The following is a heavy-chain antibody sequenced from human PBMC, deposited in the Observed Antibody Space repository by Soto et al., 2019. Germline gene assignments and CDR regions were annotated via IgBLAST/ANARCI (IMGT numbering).Heavy chain of an antibody. V-gene: IGHV3-33*01. CDR1: GFNFSSYG. CDR3: ARDHEREGYGSGMDV. J-gene: IGHJ6*02. D-gene: IGHD3-10*01. CDR2: IWYDGSNK. Sequence: ESVGGVVQPGRSLRLSCAASGFNFSSYGMHWVRQAPGKGLEWVAVIWYDGSNKYYADSVKGRFTISRDNSKNTLYLQMNSLRAEDTAVYYCARDHEREGYGSGMDVWGQGTTVTVSS.